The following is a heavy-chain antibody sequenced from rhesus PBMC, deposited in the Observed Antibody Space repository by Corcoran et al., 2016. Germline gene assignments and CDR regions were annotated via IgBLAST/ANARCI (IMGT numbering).Heavy chain of an antibody. V-gene: IGHV1S9*01. CDR2: INPSNGNT. D-gene: IGHD6S26*01. Sequence: QVQLVQSGGEVKKPGASVKLSCKASGYTSTSYYINWVSQAPGQVLEWSGLINPSNGNTGYAQKFQGRVTMTRDTSTSTAYMELSGLRSEDTAVYYCARHSSGWSGGLDSWGQGVVVTVSS. CDR3: ARHSSGWSGGLDS. J-gene: IGHJ6*01. CDR1: GYTSTSYY.